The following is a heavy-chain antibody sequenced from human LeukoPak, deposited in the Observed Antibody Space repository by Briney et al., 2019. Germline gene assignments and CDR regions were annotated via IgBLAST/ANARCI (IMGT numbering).Heavy chain of an antibody. D-gene: IGHD3-10*01. Sequence: PGGSLRLSCAASGFTFSSYWMSWVRQAPGKGLEWVSYISSSGSTIYYADSVKGRFTISRDNAKNSLYLQMSSLRAEDTAVYYCARDRPVGTMVRGVPFDYWGQGTLVTVSS. J-gene: IGHJ4*02. CDR1: GFTFSSYW. CDR2: ISSSGSTI. V-gene: IGHV3-48*04. CDR3: ARDRPVGTMVRGVPFDY.